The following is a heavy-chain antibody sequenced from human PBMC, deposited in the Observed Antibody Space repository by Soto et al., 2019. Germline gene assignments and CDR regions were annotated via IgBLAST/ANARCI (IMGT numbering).Heavy chain of an antibody. V-gene: IGHV4-59*01. CDR3: ARGQLRSFYYFDS. D-gene: IGHD6-13*01. J-gene: IGHJ4*02. CDR2: VFHSGTT. CDR1: GDSISRYY. Sequence: QVRLQESGPGLVKPSETLSLTCTVSGDSISRYYWSWIRQTPGSELECIAYVFHSGTTNYNPSLKSRATISIDSSNSQFSLTLSSVTAADTAVYYCARGQLRSFYYFDSWGQGTRVTVSS.